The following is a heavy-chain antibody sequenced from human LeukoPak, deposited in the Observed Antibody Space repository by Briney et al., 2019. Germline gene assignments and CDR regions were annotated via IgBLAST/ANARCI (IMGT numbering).Heavy chain of an antibody. CDR2: IWYDGSNK. CDR3: ARRDCVGDCYSNWFDP. J-gene: IGHJ5*02. CDR1: GFTFSSYG. V-gene: IGHV3-33*01. Sequence: PGRSLRLSCAASGFTFSSYGMHWVRQAPGKGLEWVAVIWYDGSNKYYADSVKGRFTISRDNSKNTLYLQMNSLRAEDTAVYYCARRDCVGDCYSNWFDPWGQGTLVTVSS. D-gene: IGHD2-21*02.